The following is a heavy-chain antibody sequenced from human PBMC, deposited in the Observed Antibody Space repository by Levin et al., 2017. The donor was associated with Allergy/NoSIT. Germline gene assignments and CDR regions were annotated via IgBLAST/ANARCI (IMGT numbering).Heavy chain of an antibody. J-gene: IGHJ4*02. V-gene: IGHV4-34*01. Sequence: SQTLSLTCAVYGGSFSGYYWSWIRQPPGKGLEWIGEINHSGSTNYNPSLKSRVTISVDTSKNQFSLKLSSVTAADTAVYYCAILLYYGSGSYLDYWGQGTLVTVSS. CDR2: INHSGST. D-gene: IGHD3-10*01. CDR1: GGSFSGYY. CDR3: AILLYYGSGSYLDY.